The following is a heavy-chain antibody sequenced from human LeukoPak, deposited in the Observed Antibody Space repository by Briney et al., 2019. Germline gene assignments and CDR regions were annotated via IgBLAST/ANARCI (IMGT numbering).Heavy chain of an antibody. D-gene: IGHD7-27*01. V-gene: IGHV3-23*01. CDR1: GFSFSSYA. CDR2: ISDGGSRT. Sequence: GGSLRLSCAACGFSFSSYAVSWVRQAPGKGLELVSGISDGGSRTYHADSVKGRFTISRDDSKHTLYLQMNSLRAEDTAVYYCAKVQLGIGVDYWGQGTLVTVSS. J-gene: IGHJ4*02. CDR3: AKVQLGIGVDY.